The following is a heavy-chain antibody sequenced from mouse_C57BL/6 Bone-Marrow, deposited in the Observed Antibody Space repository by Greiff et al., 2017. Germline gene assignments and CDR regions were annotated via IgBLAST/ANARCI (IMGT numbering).Heavy chain of an antibody. CDR1: GFTFSSSG. J-gene: IGHJ2*01. CDR3: ARQGYRSYFDY. CDR2: ISSGGSYT. V-gene: IGHV5-6*01. D-gene: IGHD2-12*01. Sequence: VQLKESGGDLVKPGGSLKLSCAASGFTFSSSGMSWVRQTPDKRLEWVATISSGGSYTYYPDSVKGRFTISRDNAKNTLYLQMSSLKSEDTAMYYCARQGYRSYFDYWGQGTTLTVSS.